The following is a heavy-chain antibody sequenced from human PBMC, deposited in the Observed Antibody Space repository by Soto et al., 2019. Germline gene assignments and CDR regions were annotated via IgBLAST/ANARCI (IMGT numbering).Heavy chain of an antibody. D-gene: IGHD6-6*01. CDR3: ARGLTPSKANIAPRPDRGWYYYYYMDV. J-gene: IGHJ6*03. V-gene: IGHV4-34*01. CDR2: INHSGST. CDR1: GGSFSGYY. Sequence: SETLSLTCAVYGGSFSGYYWSWIRQSPGKGLEWIGEINHSGSTNYNPSLKSRITISVDTSKNQFSLKLSSVTAADTAVYYCARGLTPSKANIAPRPDRGWYYYYYMDVWGKGTTVTVSS.